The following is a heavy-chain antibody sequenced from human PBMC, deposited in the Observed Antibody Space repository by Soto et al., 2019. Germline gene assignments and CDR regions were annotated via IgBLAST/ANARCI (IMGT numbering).Heavy chain of an antibody. CDR3: ARDGHGMDV. Sequence: SETLSLTCTVSGGSVSTGSYDWSWIRQPPGKGLEWIGKIFFTGSXHYNPSLRNRVTRSVDTSKDQFSLTLTSVTAADTAVYYCARDGHGMDVWGQGTTDTVSS. J-gene: IGHJ6*02. CDR1: GGSVSTGSYD. CDR2: IFFTGSX. V-gene: IGHV4-61*01.